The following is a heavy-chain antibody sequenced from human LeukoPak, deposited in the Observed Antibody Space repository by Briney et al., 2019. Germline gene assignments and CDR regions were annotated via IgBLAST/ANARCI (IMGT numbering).Heavy chain of an antibody. V-gene: IGHV3-23*01. CDR3: AKAPATSCSGVYCYPFDH. Sequence: ETLSLTCGVSGGSISSGIWWSWVRQAPGKGLEWVSATSSSDAGTYYAESVRGRFTISRDNSKNTLFLQMNSLRAEDAAVYYCAKAPATSCSGVYCYPFDHWGQGTLVTVSS. CDR1: GGSISSGI. D-gene: IGHD2-15*01. CDR2: TSSSDAGT. J-gene: IGHJ4*02.